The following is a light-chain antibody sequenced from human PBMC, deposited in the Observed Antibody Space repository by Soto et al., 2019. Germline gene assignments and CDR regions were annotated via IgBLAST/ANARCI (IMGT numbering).Light chain of an antibody. Sequence: EIVMTQSPATLSVSPGERATLSCRASQSVSSNLAWYQQKPGQAPRLLIYGASTRATGIPARFSGSGSGTEFTITISRLKSEDFEVYYCKQYNNWPPWTFGQGTKVEIK. J-gene: IGKJ1*01. V-gene: IGKV3-15*01. CDR3: KQYNNWPPWT. CDR1: QSVSSN. CDR2: GAS.